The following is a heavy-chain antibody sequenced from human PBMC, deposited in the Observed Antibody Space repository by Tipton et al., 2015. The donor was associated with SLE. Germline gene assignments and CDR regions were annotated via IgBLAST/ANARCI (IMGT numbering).Heavy chain of an antibody. V-gene: IGHV3-30*03. J-gene: IGHJ4*02. CDR2: MSLDGPST. CDR3: GGDY. CDR1: GLIFTDSI. Sequence: SLRLSCAASGLIFTDSIIHWLRQAPHKGLEWVAVMSLDGPSTLCTDSVKGRFTISRDNANNSLYLQMDNLRVEDTAVYYCGGDYWGQGTLVTVSS.